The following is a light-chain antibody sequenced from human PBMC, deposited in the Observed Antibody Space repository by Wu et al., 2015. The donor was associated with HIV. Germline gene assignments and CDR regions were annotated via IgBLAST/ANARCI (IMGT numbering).Light chain of an antibody. Sequence: DIPLTQSPSSLSASVGDRVTITCRSDQTISSFLNWYQQKPGKAPKLLIFDATTLHSAVPPRFSGTGSGTEFTLTIGSLQPEDSATYYCQQSYSAVSFGGGTKVEIK. CDR3: QQSYSAVS. CDR1: QTISSF. CDR2: DAT. J-gene: IGKJ4*01. V-gene: IGKV1-39*01.